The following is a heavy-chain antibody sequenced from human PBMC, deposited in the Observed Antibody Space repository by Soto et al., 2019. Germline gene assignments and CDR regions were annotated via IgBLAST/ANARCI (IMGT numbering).Heavy chain of an antibody. CDR1: GYTFTSYG. CDR2: ISAYNGNT. D-gene: IGHD3-9*01. J-gene: IGHJ4*02. Sequence: QVQLVQSGAEVKKPGASVKVSCKASGYTFTSYGISWVRQAPGQGLEWMGWISAYNGNTNYAQKLNGRVTMTPDTSTSTAYMELRSLRSDDTAVYYCARFALRYFDWLSQGDYWGQGTLVTVSS. V-gene: IGHV1-18*01. CDR3: ARFALRYFDWLSQGDY.